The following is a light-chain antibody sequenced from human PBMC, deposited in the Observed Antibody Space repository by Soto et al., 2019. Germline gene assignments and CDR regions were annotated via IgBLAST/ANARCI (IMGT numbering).Light chain of an antibody. CDR1: QSLAYIDGNTY. Sequence: EVVMTQSPLSLPVTLGQPASISCRSSQSLAYIDGNTYLSWFQQRPGQSPRRLIYKVSNRESGVPDRFSGSGSGTDFPMKISRVEAEDVGVYYCTQGTHWPPYTFGQGTKLEIK. V-gene: IGKV2-30*01. J-gene: IGKJ2*01. CDR3: TQGTHWPPYT. CDR2: KVS.